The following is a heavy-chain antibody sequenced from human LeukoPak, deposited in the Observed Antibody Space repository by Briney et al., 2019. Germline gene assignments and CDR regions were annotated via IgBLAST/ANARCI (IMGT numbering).Heavy chain of an antibody. CDR3: ATRTGGTYYYDSSGYLGY. J-gene: IGHJ4*02. CDR2: IKPNSGGT. Sequence: ASVKVSCKASGYTFTGYYMHWVRQAPGQGLEWMGWIKPNSGGTNYAQKFQGRVTMTRDTSISTAYMELSRLRSDDTAVYYCATRTGGTYYYDSSGYLGYWGQGTLVTVSS. CDR1: GYTFTGYY. D-gene: IGHD3-22*01. V-gene: IGHV1-2*02.